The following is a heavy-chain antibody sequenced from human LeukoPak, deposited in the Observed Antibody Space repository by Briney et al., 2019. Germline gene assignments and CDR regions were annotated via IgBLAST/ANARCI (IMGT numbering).Heavy chain of an antibody. J-gene: IGHJ4*02. V-gene: IGHV4-59*01. D-gene: IGHD3-22*01. Sequence: PSETLSLTCTVSGGSISSYYWSWIRQPPGKGLEWIGYIYYGGSTNYNPSLKSRVTISVDTSKNQFSLKLSSVTAADTAVYYCARNPDSSGYYSYFDYWGQGTLVTVSS. CDR3: ARNPDSSGYYSYFDY. CDR1: GGSISSYY. CDR2: IYYGGST.